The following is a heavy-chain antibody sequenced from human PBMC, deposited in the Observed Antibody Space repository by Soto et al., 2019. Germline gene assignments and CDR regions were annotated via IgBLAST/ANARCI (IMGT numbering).Heavy chain of an antibody. V-gene: IGHV1-2*04. CDR1: GYTFTGYY. J-gene: IGHJ4*02. CDR2: INPNSGGT. Sequence: GASVKVSCKASGYTFTGYYMHWVRQAPGQGLEWMGWINPNSGGTNYAQKFQGWVTMTRDTSISTAYMELSRLRSDDTAVYYCARDRDHTTVTTDFDYWGQGTLVTVSS. D-gene: IGHD4-17*01. CDR3: ARDRDHTTVTTDFDY.